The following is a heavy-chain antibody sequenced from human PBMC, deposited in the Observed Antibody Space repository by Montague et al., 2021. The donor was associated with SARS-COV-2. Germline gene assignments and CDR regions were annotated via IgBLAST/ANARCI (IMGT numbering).Heavy chain of an antibody. CDR2: IYYSGST. J-gene: IGHJ6*02. V-gene: IGHV4-39*07. CDR1: GGSISSSSYY. D-gene: IGHD6-13*01. CDR3: ARVGRQQLVRLSGMDV. Sequence: SETLSLTCTVSGGSISSSSYYWGWICQPPGTGLEWIGSIYYSGSTYYNPSLKSRVTISVDTSKNQFSLKLSSVTAADTAVYYCARVGRQQLVRLSGMDVWGQGTTVTVSS.